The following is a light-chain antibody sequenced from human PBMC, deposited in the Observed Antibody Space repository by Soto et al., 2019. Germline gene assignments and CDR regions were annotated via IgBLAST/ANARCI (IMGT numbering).Light chain of an antibody. Sequence: QSALTQSAFVSGSPGQSITISCTGTSSDVGGYNYVSWYQQHPGKAPKLIIYDVSNRPSGVSTRFSGSKSGNTASLTISGLQAEDEADYSCSSYTSTNSWVFGGGTQLTVL. CDR2: DVS. V-gene: IGLV2-14*01. J-gene: IGLJ3*02. CDR1: SSDVGGYNY. CDR3: SSYTSTNSWV.